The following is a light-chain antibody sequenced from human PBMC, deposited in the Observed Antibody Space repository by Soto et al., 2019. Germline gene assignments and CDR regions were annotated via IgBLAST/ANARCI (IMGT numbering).Light chain of an antibody. CDR1: QSVSSSH. J-gene: IGKJ1*01. CDR3: QHYNSYFPWM. CDR2: GAS. Sequence: EIVLTQSPGTLSSSPGERATLSCRASQSVSSSHLAWYQQKPGQAPRLLIYGASSRATGIPDRFSGSGSGTEFTLTISNLQPDDFATYYCQHYNSYFPWMFGQGTKVDIK. V-gene: IGKV3-20*01.